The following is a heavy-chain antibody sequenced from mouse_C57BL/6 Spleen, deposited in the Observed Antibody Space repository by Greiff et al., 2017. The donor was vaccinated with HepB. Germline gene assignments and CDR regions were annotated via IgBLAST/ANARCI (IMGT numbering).Heavy chain of an antibody. D-gene: IGHD2-1*01. Sequence: QVQLQQPGAELVKPGASVKLSCKASGYTFTSYWMQWVKQRPGQGLEWIGEIDPSDSYTNYNQKFKGKATLTVDTSSSTAYMQLSSLTSEDSAVYYCAKGDGNYYFDYRGQGTTLTVSS. V-gene: IGHV1-50*01. CDR1: GYTFTSYW. CDR3: AKGDGNYYFDY. J-gene: IGHJ2*01. CDR2: IDPSDSYT.